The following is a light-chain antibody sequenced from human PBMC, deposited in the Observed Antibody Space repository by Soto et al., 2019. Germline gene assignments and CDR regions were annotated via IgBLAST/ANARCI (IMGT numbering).Light chain of an antibody. CDR1: QGISSY. V-gene: IGKV1-8*01. J-gene: IGKJ1*01. CDR3: QQYYSYPWT. Sequence: AIRMTQSPSSLSASTGDRVTITCRASQGISSYLAWYQQKPGKAPKLVIYAASTLQSGVPSRFSGSGSGTDFTLTISSLQSEDFATYYCQQYYSYPWTFGQGTKVEIK. CDR2: AAS.